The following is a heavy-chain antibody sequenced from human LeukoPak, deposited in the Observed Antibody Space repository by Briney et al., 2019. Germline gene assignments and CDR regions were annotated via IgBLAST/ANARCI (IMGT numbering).Heavy chain of an antibody. CDR1: GNSISSGDNY. V-gene: IGHV4-61*02. CDR3: ARGNMKEGGWVDY. D-gene: IGHD2/OR15-2a*01. Sequence: NASETLSLTCTVSGNSISSGDNYWSWIRQPAGKGLEWIGRIYTSGSTNYNPSLKSRVTISVDTSKNQFSLKLSSVTAADTAVYYCARGNMKEGGWVDYWGQGTLVTVSS. J-gene: IGHJ4*02. CDR2: IYTSGST.